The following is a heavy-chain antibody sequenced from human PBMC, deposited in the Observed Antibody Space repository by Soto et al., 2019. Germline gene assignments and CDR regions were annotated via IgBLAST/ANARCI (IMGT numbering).Heavy chain of an antibody. Sequence: PSETLSLTCAVYGGSFSVHYWSWIRQPPGKGLEWIAEINRSGDTNYNPSLKSRVTISADTSKNQLSLNLRSTTAADTAVYYCSTLAPGGDHVFAVAWGQGTLVTVSS. D-gene: IGHD6-19*01. V-gene: IGHV4-34*01. J-gene: IGHJ5*02. CDR2: INRSGDT. CDR1: GGSFSVHY. CDR3: STLAPGGDHVFAVA.